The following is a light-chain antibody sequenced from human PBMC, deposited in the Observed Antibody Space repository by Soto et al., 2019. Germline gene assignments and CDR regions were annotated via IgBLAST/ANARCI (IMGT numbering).Light chain of an antibody. CDR2: GAS. V-gene: IGKV1-39*01. CDR1: RSISNY. CDR3: QQSYTAPYT. Sequence: DIQMTQSPSSLSASVGDAVSLTCRAIRSISNYLNWYQQKPGRAPKLLISGASSLQRGVPSRFSGSGSGTTFTLTITSLQPDDFAIYFCQQSYTAPYTFGPGTKVEIK. J-gene: IGKJ3*01.